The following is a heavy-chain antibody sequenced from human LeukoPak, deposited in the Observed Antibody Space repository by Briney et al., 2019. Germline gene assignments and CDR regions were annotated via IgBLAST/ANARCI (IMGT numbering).Heavy chain of an antibody. Sequence: SETLSLTCIVSGAPINHYYWSWIRQSAGEGLEWIGRIYTSGSTNYNPSLKSRLTMSLDTSKNQFSLKLTSVTAADTAVYYCARDSYYDFGAFDIWGQGTMVTVSS. V-gene: IGHV4-4*07. CDR3: ARDSYYDFGAFDI. CDR2: IYTSGST. J-gene: IGHJ3*02. CDR1: GAPINHYY. D-gene: IGHD3-22*01.